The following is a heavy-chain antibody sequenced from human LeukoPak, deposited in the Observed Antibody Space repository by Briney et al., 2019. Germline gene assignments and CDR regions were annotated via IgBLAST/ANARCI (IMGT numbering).Heavy chain of an antibody. CDR3: AKSLLTAASGTGRAFDL. J-gene: IGHJ3*01. V-gene: IGHV3-23*01. CDR2: ISAGGDLT. Sequence: ETLSLTCTVSGYSISSGYYWGWIRQPPGRGLEWVSGISAGGDLTFHADPVKGRFTISRDNSKNTLYLQMNSLRADDTAEYCCAKSLLTAASGTGRAFDLWGQGTMVTVSS. D-gene: IGHD1-26*01. CDR1: GYSISSGYY.